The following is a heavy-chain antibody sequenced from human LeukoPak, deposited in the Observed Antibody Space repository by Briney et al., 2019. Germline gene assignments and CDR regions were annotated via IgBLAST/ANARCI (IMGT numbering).Heavy chain of an antibody. Sequence: PSETLSLTCTVSGGSISSGGYYWSWIRQHPGKGLEWIGYIYYSGSTYYNPFLKSRVTISVDTSKNQFSLKLSSVTAADTAVYYCARRAHYYGMDVWGQGTTVTVSS. CDR1: GGSISSGGYY. J-gene: IGHJ6*02. V-gene: IGHV4-31*03. CDR3: ARRAHYYGMDV. CDR2: IYYSGST.